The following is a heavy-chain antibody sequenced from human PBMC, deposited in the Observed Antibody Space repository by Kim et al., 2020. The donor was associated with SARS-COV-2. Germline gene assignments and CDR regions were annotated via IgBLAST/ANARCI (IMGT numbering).Heavy chain of an antibody. D-gene: IGHD3-3*01. CDR2: IKQDGSEK. J-gene: IGHJ5*02. V-gene: IGHV3-7*01. CDR1: GFTFSSYW. CDR3: AGDPLHDFWSGYGWFDP. Sequence: GGSLRLSCAASGFTFSSYWMSCVRQAPGKGLEWVANIKQDGSEKYYVDSVKGRFTISRDNAKNSLYLQMNSLRAEDTAVYYCAGDPLHDFWSGYGWFDPWGQGALVTVSS.